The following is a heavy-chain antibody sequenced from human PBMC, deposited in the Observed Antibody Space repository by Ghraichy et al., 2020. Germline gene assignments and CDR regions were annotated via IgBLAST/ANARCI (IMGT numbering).Heavy chain of an antibody. J-gene: IGHJ3*02. Sequence: GESLNISCAASGFTFSSYSMNWVRQAPGKGLEWVSSISSSSSYIYYADSVKGRFTISRDNAKNSLYLQMNSLRAEDTAVYYCARAVSTVTTTPIDAFDIWGQGTMVTVSS. V-gene: IGHV3-21*01. CDR3: ARAVSTVTTTPIDAFDI. CDR1: GFTFSSYS. D-gene: IGHD4-17*01. CDR2: ISSSSSYI.